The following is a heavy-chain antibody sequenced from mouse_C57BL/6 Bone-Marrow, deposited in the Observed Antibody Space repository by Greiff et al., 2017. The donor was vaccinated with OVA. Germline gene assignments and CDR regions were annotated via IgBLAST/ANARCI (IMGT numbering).Heavy chain of an antibody. D-gene: IGHD1-1*01. CDR3: ARVETTVVYFDY. CDR1: GYSITSGYY. CDR2: ISYDGSN. Sequence: EVQLVESGPGLVKPSQSLSLTCSVTGYSITSGYYWNWIRQFPGNKLEWMGYISYDGSNNYNPSLKNRISITRDTSKNQFFLKLNSVTTEDTATYYCARVETTVVYFDYWGQGTTLTVSS. V-gene: IGHV3-6*01. J-gene: IGHJ2*01.